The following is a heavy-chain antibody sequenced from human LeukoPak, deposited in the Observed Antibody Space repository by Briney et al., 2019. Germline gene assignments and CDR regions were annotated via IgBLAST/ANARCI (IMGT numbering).Heavy chain of an antibody. V-gene: IGHV4-59*12. J-gene: IGHJ5*02. CDR3: ARGPFWSGYFPRPTNWFDP. CDR1: GGSISSYY. D-gene: IGHD3-3*01. CDR2: IYYSGST. Sequence: PSETLSLTCTVSGGSISSYYWSWIRQPPGKGLEWIGYIYYSGSTNYNPSLKSRVTISVDTSKNQFSLKLSSVTAADTAVYYCARGPFWSGYFPRPTNWFDPWGQGTLVTVSS.